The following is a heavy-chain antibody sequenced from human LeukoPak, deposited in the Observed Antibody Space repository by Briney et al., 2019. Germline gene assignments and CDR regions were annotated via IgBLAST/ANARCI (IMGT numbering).Heavy chain of an antibody. J-gene: IGHJ6*02. Sequence: GGSLRLSCAASGFTFSDYAMHWVRQVPGKGLEWVSGISWNSDTIGYADSVKGRFTISRDNAKNSLYLQMNSLRAEDTAFYYCASARPPGSYFFNMDVWGQGTTVTVSS. CDR3: ASARPPGSYFFNMDV. D-gene: IGHD2/OR15-2a*01. CDR2: ISWNSDTI. CDR1: GFTFSDYA. V-gene: IGHV3-9*01.